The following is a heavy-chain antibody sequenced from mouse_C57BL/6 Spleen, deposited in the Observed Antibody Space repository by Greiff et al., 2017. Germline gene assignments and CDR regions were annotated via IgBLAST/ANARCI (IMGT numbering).Heavy chain of an antibody. D-gene: IGHD3-2*02. CDR1: GYSFTDYN. J-gene: IGHJ2*01. CDR3: AREETAQATGDY. V-gene: IGHV1-39*01. Sequence: EVKLMESGPELVKPGASVKISCKASGYSFTDYNMNWVKQSNGKSLEWIGVINPNYGTTSYNQKFKGKATLTVDQSSSTAYMQLNSLTSEDSAVYYCAREETAQATGDYWGQGTTLTVSS. CDR2: INPNYGTT.